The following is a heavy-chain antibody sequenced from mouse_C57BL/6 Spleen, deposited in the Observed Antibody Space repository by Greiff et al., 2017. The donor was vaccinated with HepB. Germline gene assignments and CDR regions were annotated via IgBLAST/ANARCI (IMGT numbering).Heavy chain of an antibody. D-gene: IGHD1-1*01. CDR3: AHYGSSYYFDY. J-gene: IGHJ2*01. Sequence: QVQLKQPGAELVRPGTSVKLSCKASGYTFTSYWMHWVKQRPGQGLEWIGVIDPSDSYTNYNQKFKGKATLTVDTSSSTAYMQLSSLTSEDSAVYYCAHYGSSYYFDYGGQGTTLTVSS. CDR2: IDPSDSYT. V-gene: IGHV1-59*01. CDR1: GYTFTSYW.